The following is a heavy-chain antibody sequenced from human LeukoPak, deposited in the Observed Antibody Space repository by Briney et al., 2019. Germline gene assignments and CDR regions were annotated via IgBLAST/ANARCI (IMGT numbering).Heavy chain of an antibody. J-gene: IGHJ4*02. CDR1: GFTFSRYS. CDR3: ARDRSPYPTSAYYLDY. D-gene: IGHD3-22*01. V-gene: IGHV3-48*02. Sequence: GGSLRLSCAAAGFTFSRYSMNWVRQAPGKGLEWISYISGRTGTMYYADSVQGRFTISRDNAKNSLYLQLNSLRDEDTAVYYCARDRSPYPTSAYYLDYWGQGTLVTVSS. CDR2: ISGRTGTM.